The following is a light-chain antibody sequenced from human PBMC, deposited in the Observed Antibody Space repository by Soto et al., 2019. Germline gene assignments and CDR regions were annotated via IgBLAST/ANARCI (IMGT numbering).Light chain of an antibody. Sequence: QSALTPPPSASGSPGQSVTISCTGTSSDVGGYNYVSWYQQHPGKAPKLMIYEVSQRPSGVPDRFSGSKSGNTASLTVSGFQAENAAYYYSSSYAGSDNLVFGRGTKLTVL. CDR1: SSDVGGYNY. V-gene: IGLV2-8*01. CDR2: EVS. J-gene: IGLJ2*01. CDR3: SSYAGSDNLV.